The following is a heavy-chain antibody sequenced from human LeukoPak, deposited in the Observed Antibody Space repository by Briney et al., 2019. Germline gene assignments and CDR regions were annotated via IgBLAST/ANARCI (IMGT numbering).Heavy chain of an antibody. CDR2: INPNTGGT. Sequence: GASVKVSCKASGGTFSSYAISWVRQAPGQGLEWMGWINPNTGGTNYAQKFQGWVTMTRDTSISTAYMELSRLRSDDTAVYYCATQGAPFYDILTGYYTEYFQHWGQGTLVTVSS. V-gene: IGHV1-2*04. J-gene: IGHJ1*01. D-gene: IGHD3-9*01. CDR1: GGTFSSYA. CDR3: ATQGAPFYDILTGYYTEYFQH.